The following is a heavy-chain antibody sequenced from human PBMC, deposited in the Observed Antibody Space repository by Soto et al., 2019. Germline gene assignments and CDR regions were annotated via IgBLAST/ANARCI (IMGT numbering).Heavy chain of an antibody. D-gene: IGHD4-17*01. CDR1: GFTFSSYS. Sequence: GGSLRLSCAASGFTFSSYSMNWVRQAPGKGLEWVSYISSSSSTIYYADSVKGRFTISRDNAKNSLYLQMNSLTAADTAVYYCASLGQMTTAIYAYGGQGTRVTVSP. CDR2: ISSSSSTI. CDR3: ASLGQMTTAIYAY. J-gene: IGHJ1*01. V-gene: IGHV3-48*01.